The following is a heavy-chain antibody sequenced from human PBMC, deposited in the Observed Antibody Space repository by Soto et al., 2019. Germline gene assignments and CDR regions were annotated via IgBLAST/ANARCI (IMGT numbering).Heavy chain of an antibody. J-gene: IGHJ4*02. Sequence: QVQLQESGPGLVKPSETLSLTCTVSGDSISSYYWSWIRQPPGKGLEWIGDIYYSGSTNYNPSLKRRDAISVDTCKNRFSLKLSYVTAADTAVYYCARDRGSTDFAYWGQGTLVPVSS. D-gene: IGHD1-1*01. V-gene: IGHV4-59*01. CDR2: IYYSGST. CDR1: GDSISSYY. CDR3: ARDRGSTDFAY.